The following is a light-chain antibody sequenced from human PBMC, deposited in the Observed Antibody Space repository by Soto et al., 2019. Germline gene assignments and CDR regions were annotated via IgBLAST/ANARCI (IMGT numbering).Light chain of an antibody. CDR2: KEY. J-gene: IGKJ1*01. V-gene: IGKV1-5*03. CDR3: QQYNSYSRT. CDR1: QSISSW. Sequence: DLQMTQSPSTLSAPVRDRVTLTCRASQSISSWLAWYQPKPGKATKILIYKEYSLESGVPSRLSGSGSGNEGTLTIRSLQPDDVATDYGQQYNSYSRTVGNGTKVDLK.